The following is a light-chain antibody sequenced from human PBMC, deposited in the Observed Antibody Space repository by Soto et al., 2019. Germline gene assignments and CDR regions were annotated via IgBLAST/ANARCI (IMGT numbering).Light chain of an antibody. V-gene: IGLV1-40*01. J-gene: IGLJ3*02. Sequence: QSVLTQPPSVSGAPGQRVTISCTGTSSNIGAGYDVHWYQQLPGKAPTLLIYSNNDRPSGVPDRFSGSKSGTSASLAITGLQADDEADYYCHSDDSSLSAVVFGGGTKVTVL. CDR2: SNN. CDR1: SSNIGAGYD. CDR3: HSDDSSLSAVV.